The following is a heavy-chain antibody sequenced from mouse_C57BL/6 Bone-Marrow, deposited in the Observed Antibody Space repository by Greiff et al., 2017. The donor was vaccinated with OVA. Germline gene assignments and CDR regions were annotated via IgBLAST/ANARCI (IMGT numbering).Heavy chain of an antibody. CDR1: GYAFSSYW. CDR2: IYPGDGDT. CDR3: ARGDGLYYFDY. V-gene: IGHV1-80*01. J-gene: IGHJ2*01. Sequence: QVQLKQSGAELVKPGASVKISCKASGYAFSSYWMNWVKQRPGKGLEWIGQIYPGDGDTNYNGKFKGKATLTADKSSSTAYMQLSSLTSEDSAVYFCARGDGLYYFDYWGQGTTLTVSS. D-gene: IGHD2-3*01.